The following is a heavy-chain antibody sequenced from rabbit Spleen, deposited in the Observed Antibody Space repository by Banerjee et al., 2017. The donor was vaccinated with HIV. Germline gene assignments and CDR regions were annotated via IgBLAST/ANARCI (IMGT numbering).Heavy chain of an antibody. Sequence: VESGGGLVQPGGSLKLSCKASRFDFSNYGVSWVRQAPGKGLEWIGYMDPVFGSTYYASWVNGRFTISKTSSTTVDLKMTSLTAADTATYFCARYSFFVGSDYFDWLDLWGQGTLVTVS. J-gene: IGHJ5*01. D-gene: IGHD2-1*01. V-gene: IGHV1S21*01. CDR1: RFDFSNYG. CDR3: ARYSFFVGSDYFDWLDL. CDR2: MDPVFGST.